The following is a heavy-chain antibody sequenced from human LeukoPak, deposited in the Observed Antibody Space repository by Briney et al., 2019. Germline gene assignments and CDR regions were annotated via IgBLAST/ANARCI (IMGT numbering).Heavy chain of an antibody. Sequence: SETLSLTCTVSGGSISSYYWSWIRQPPGKGLEWIGYIYYSGSTYYNPSLKSRVTISVDTSKNQFSLKLSSVTAADTAVYYCAREVSRWPYYFDYWGQGTLVTVSS. CDR1: GGSISSYY. CDR3: AREVSRWPYYFDY. J-gene: IGHJ4*02. V-gene: IGHV4-30-4*01. D-gene: IGHD4-23*01. CDR2: IYYSGST.